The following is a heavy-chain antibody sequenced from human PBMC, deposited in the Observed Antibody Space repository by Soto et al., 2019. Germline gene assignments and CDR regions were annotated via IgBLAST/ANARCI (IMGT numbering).Heavy chain of an antibody. V-gene: IGHV1-69*06. CDR2: IIPIFGTA. CDR3: ASLGYCSGGSCYFDY. CDR1: GGTFSSYA. Sequence: GASVKVSCKASGGTFSSYAISWVRQAPGQGLEWMGGIIPIFGTANYAQKFQGRVTITADKSTSTAYMELSSLRSEDTAVYYCASLGYCSGGSCYFDYWGQGXLVTVYS. J-gene: IGHJ4*02. D-gene: IGHD2-15*01.